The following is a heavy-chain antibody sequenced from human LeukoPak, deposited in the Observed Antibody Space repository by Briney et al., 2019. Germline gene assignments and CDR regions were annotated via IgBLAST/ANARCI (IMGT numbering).Heavy chain of an antibody. D-gene: IGHD6-13*01. Sequence: GGSLRLSCAASGFTFSGYAMSWVRQAPGKGLEWVSAISGSGGSTYYADSVKGRFTISRDNSKNTLYLQMNSLRAEDTAVYYCAKGLGYSCSWYFDYWGQGTLVTVSS. CDR1: GFTFSGYA. J-gene: IGHJ4*02. CDR3: AKGLGYSCSWYFDY. CDR2: ISGSGGST. V-gene: IGHV3-23*01.